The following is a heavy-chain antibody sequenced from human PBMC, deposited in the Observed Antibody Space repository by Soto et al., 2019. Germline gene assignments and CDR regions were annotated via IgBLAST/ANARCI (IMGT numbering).Heavy chain of an antibody. D-gene: IGHD3-22*01. V-gene: IGHV1-18*04. CDR1: GCTFTSYG. Sequence: ASVKVSCKASGCTFTSYGISWVRQAPGQGLEWMGWISAYNGNTNYAQKLQGRVTMTTDTSTSTAYMELRSLRSDDTAVYYCARHRLLRGKGYYYYGMDVWGQGTTVTVSS. CDR2: ISAYNGNT. CDR3: ARHRLLRGKGYYYYGMDV. J-gene: IGHJ6*02.